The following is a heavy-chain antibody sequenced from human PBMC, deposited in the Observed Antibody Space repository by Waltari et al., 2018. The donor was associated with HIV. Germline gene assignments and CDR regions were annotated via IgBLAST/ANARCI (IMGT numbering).Heavy chain of an antibody. D-gene: IGHD2-15*01. CDR2: IIPKFGAT. V-gene: IGHV1-69*01. CDR1: GGGFRSYT. Sequence: QVQLVQSGAEMKMPESSVKVSCKASGGGFRSYTISWVRQAPGQGLEWMGGIIPKFGATNNAQKFQGRVTITADDSTSSVYLELSSLTSDDTAVYYCARGGCSGRTCYSKSFDLWGQGTRVTVS. J-gene: IGHJ3*01. CDR3: ARGGCSGRTCYSKSFDL.